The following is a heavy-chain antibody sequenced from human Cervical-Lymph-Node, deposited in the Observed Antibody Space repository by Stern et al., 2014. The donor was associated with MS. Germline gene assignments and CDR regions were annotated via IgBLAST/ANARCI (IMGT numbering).Heavy chain of an antibody. D-gene: IGHD1-1*01. CDR3: ARELKIGTFFIDN. J-gene: IGHJ4*02. Sequence: EVQLVESGGGLVQPGGSLTLSCGVSGFTFSRYWMSWVRQAPGKGLEWVANIKQDGSQKYYVDSVKCRFTVSRDNAKNSLFLQMTSLRVEDTAVYYCARELKIGTFFIDNWGQGTLVTVSS. CDR1: GFTFSRYW. V-gene: IGHV3-7*01. CDR2: IKQDGSQK.